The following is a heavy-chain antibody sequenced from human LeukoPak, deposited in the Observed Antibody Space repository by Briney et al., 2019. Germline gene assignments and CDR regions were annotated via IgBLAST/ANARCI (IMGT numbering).Heavy chain of an antibody. CDR3: ARDDWNYGKYTFDL. V-gene: IGHV3-33*08. CDR1: GFTFSSYW. Sequence: PGGSLRLSCAASGFTFSSYWMHWVRQAPGKGLQWVAVIWYDGSNKFYADSVRGRFTISRDNSKNALYLQMHSLRAEDTAMYYCARDDWNYGKYTFDLWGLGTMVTVAS. D-gene: IGHD1-7*01. J-gene: IGHJ3*01. CDR2: IWYDGSNK.